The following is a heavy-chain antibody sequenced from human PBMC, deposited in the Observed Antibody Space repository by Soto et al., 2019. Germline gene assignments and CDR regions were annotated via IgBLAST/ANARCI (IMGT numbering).Heavy chain of an antibody. V-gene: IGHV1-18*01. CDR2: ISAYSGST. CDR3: ARDFTKSTSWPYYFDY. CDR1: GYTFTTYG. D-gene: IGHD2-2*01. J-gene: IGHJ4*02. Sequence: GASVKVSCKASGYTFTTYGISWVRQAPGQGLEWMGWISAYSGSTKFAQKFQGRVTMTTDTSTTTAYMDLRSLTSDDTSVYYCARDFTKSTSWPYYFDYWGQGTLVTAPQ.